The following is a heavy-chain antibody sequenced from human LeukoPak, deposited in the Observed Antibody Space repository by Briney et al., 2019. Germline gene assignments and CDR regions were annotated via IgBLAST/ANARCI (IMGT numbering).Heavy chain of an antibody. D-gene: IGHD6-19*01. J-gene: IGHJ5*02. CDR2: IYYSGST. Sequence: SETLSLTCTVSGGSISSYYWSWLRQPPGKGLEWIGYIYYSGSTNYNPSLKSRVTISVDTSKNQFSLKLSSVTAADTAVYYCARVGDSSGWSGDWFDPWGQGTLVTVSS. CDR1: GGSISSYY. CDR3: ARVGDSSGWSGDWFDP. V-gene: IGHV4-59*01.